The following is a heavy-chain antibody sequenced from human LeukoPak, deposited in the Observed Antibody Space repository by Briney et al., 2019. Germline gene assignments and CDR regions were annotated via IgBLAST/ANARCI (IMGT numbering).Heavy chain of an antibody. D-gene: IGHD3-22*01. CDR2: IIGYNGNT. J-gene: IGHJ4*02. CDR3: ARDLTHRRNYDNSGYQIVPAF. CDR1: GYIFTNFG. V-gene: IGHV1-18*01. Sequence: GASVKVSCMASGYIFTNFGISWVRQARGQELEWMGWIIGYNGNTKYVQKFQGRVTMTTDTSTSTAYMELRSLRSDDTAVYYCARDLTHRRNYDNSGYQIVPAFWGQGSLVTVSS.